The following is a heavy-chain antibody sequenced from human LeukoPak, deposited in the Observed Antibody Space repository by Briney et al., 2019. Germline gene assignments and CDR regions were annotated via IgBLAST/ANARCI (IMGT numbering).Heavy chain of an antibody. CDR1: GGSISSYY. Sequence: HPSETLSLTCTVSGGSISSYYWSWIRQPAGKGLEWIGRIYTSGSTNYNPSLKSRVTMSVDTSKNQFSLKLSSVTAADTAVYYCARGITFNVGATRRGRPGHWYFDLWGRGTLVTVSS. J-gene: IGHJ2*01. CDR2: IYTSGST. D-gene: IGHD1-26*01. CDR3: ARGITFNVGATRRGRPGHWYFDL. V-gene: IGHV4-4*07.